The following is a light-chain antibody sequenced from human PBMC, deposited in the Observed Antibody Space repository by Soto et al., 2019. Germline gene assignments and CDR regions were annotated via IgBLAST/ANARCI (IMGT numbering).Light chain of an antibody. J-gene: IGLJ1*01. CDR3: QSYDRSLSYV. Sequence: QSVLTQPPSVSGAPGQRVTISCTGSSSNIGAGYDVHWYQQLPGTAPNLLIYGNSNRPSGVPDRFSGSKSGTSASLAITGLRAEDEADYYCQSYDRSLSYVFGTGTKVTVL. CDR2: GNS. V-gene: IGLV1-40*01. CDR1: SSNIGAGYD.